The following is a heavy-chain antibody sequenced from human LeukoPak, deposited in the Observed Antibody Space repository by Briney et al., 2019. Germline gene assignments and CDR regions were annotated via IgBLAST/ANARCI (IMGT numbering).Heavy chain of an antibody. D-gene: IGHD6-13*01. Sequence: GGSLRLSCAASGLTFSRSAMTWVRQTPGKGLDWVSSISSSGNTYYADSVKGRFTISRDNSKNMLYLQMNSLRAEDTAVYYCVKGRISEDGLDFWGQGTLVTVSS. CDR2: ISSSGNT. CDR1: GLTFSRSA. J-gene: IGHJ4*02. V-gene: IGHV3-23*01. CDR3: VKGRISEDGLDF.